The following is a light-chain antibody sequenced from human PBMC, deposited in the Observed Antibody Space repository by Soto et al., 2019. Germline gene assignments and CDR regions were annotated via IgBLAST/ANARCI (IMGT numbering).Light chain of an antibody. CDR1: QFLSSY. CDR3: HQRSNWPPLIS. V-gene: IGKV3-11*01. CDR2: DTS. Sequence: EVVLTQSPATLSLAPGERATLSFRSSQFLSSYLAWYQQKPGQPPRLLIYDTSNRATGIPARFSGSRSGTDFTLTISSLEPEDFGVYFCHQRSNWPPLISFGQGTRLEIK. J-gene: IGKJ5*01.